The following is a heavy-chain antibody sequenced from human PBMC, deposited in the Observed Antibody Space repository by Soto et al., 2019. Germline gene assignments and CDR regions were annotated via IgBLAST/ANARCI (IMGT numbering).Heavy chain of an antibody. CDR3: AKDDLFGA. Sequence: EVQLLESGGGLVQPGGSLRLSCAASGFTFSSYVMSWVRQAPGKGLEWVSAISGTGGSKYYAESVRGRFTISRDSSKSTLYRKMNSLRAGDTAVYYCAKDDLFGAGGLGTLVTVSS. V-gene: IGHV3-23*01. CDR1: GFTFSSYV. J-gene: IGHJ4*02. CDR2: ISGTGGSK. D-gene: IGHD2-15*01.